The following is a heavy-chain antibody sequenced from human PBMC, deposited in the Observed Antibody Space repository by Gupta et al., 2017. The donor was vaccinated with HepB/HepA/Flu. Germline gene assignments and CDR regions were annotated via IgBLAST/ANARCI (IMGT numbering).Heavy chain of an antibody. CDR3: GRRRYYVVDL. CDR1: GFNLGDYA. J-gene: IGHJ5*02. V-gene: IGHV3-49*03. CDR2: IRNKPYGEKT. Sequence: EVQLVESGGDLVEPGRSLRLSCTASGFNLGDYAVSWFRKAPGKGLEWVSFIRNKPYGEKTEYAESVKGRFIISRDDSKGVAFLQMNSLKTEDTAVYYCGRRRYYVVDLCGQGTLVTVAS. D-gene: IGHD3-10*02.